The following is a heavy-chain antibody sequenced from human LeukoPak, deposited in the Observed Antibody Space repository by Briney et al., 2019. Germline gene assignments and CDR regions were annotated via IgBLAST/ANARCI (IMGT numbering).Heavy chain of an antibody. J-gene: IGHJ6*03. CDR1: GFAFNNYA. Sequence: GGSLRLSCAASGFAFNNYAMTWVRQAPGKGLEWVSVIYSGGSTYYADSVKGRFTISRDNSKNTLYLQMNSLRAEDTAVYYCASGSGSYRTPYYYMDVWGTGTTVTVSS. V-gene: IGHV3-53*01. CDR3: ASGSGSYRTPYYYMDV. D-gene: IGHD3-10*01. CDR2: IYSGGST.